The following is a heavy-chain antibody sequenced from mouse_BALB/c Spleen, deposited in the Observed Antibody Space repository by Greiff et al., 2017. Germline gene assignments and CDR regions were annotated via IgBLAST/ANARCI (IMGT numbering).Heavy chain of an antibody. J-gene: IGHJ4*01. Sequence: VHVKQSGPELVKPGASVKVSCKASGYAFTSYNMYWVKQSHGKSLEWIGYIDPYNGGTSYNQKFKGKATLTVDKSSSTAYMHLNSLTSEDSAVYYCARDYGSSPYYYAMDYWGQGTSVTVSS. CDR3: ARDYGSSPYYYAMDY. D-gene: IGHD1-1*01. CDR1: GYAFTSYN. V-gene: IGHV1S135*01. CDR2: IDPYNGGT.